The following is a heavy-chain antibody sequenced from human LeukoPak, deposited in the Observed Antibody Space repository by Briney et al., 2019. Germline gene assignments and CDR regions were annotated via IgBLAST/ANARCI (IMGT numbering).Heavy chain of an antibody. CDR2: IYYSGNT. V-gene: IGHV4-39*07. CDR3: ARQSRYFGGERDFDY. J-gene: IGHJ4*02. D-gene: IGHD3-9*01. CDR1: DDSISSSAYY. Sequence: SETLSLTCSVSDDSISSSAYYWGWIRQSPGKGLEWIGSIYYSGNTYYNPSLKSRVTISVDTSKNLFSLSLTSVTAADTAIYYCARQSRYFGGERDFDYWGQGTLVTVFS.